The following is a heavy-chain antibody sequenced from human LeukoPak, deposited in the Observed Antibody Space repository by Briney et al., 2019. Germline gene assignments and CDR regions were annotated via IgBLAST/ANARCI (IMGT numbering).Heavy chain of an antibody. D-gene: IGHD6-13*01. Sequence: ASVKVSCKASGGTFSSYAISWVRQAPGQGLEWMGGIIPIFGTANYAQKFQGRVTITTDESTSTAYMELSSLRSEDTAVYYCARGLVSSWYTDYYYYYYMDVWGKGTTVTVSS. CDR1: GGTFSSYA. V-gene: IGHV1-69*05. J-gene: IGHJ6*03. CDR2: IIPIFGTA. CDR3: ARGLVSSWYTDYYYYYYMDV.